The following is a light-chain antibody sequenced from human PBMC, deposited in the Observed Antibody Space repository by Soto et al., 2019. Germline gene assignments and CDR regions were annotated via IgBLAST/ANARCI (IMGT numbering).Light chain of an antibody. Sequence: DIVLTQSPCTLSLSPGERATLSCRASLTVSDNFLAWYQQKAGQAPRVVIYAASNRATGIPDRFSASGYGTDFILILSRLAPEDFAVYSWQQDSVARLTFGQAAKVDIK. CDR1: LTVSDNF. J-gene: IGKJ1*01. CDR2: AAS. V-gene: IGKV3-20*01. CDR3: QQDSVARLT.